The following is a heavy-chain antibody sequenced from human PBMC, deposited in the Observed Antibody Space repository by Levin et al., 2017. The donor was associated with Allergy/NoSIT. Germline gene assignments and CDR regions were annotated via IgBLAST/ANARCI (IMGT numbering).Heavy chain of an antibody. CDR2: ISGSGGST. CDR1: GFTFSSYA. CDR3: AKGAWYNWNSLYYFDY. J-gene: IGHJ4*02. V-gene: IGHV3-23*01. D-gene: IGHD1-20*01. Sequence: GGSLRLSCAASGFTFSSYAMSWVRQAPGKGLEWVSAISGSGGSTYYADSVKGRFTISRDNSKNTLYLQMNSLRAEDTAVYYCAKGAWYNWNSLYYFDYWGQGTLVTVSS.